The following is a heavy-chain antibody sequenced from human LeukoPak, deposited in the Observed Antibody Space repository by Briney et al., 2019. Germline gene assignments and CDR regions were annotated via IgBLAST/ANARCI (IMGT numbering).Heavy chain of an antibody. CDR1: GGSISSDY. CDR2: IYYSGST. D-gene: IGHD6-19*01. J-gene: IGHJ6*03. Sequence: SETLSLTCTVSGGSISSDYWSWIRQPPGQGLGWIGYIYYSGSTTYNPSLKSRVTISVDTSKNQFSLKLSPVTAADTAVYYCARVPSSGWYTRRYYYYYMDVWGKGTTVTVSS. CDR3: ARVPSSGWYTRRYYYYYMDV. V-gene: IGHV4-59*01.